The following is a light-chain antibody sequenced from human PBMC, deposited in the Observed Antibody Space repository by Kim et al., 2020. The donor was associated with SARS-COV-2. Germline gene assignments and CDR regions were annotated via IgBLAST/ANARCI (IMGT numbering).Light chain of an antibody. CDR3: QQVNIYPYT. V-gene: IGKV1-9*01. Sequence: SASVADRVTITCRASQGISSYLAWYQQKPGKAPKLLIYAAATLQTGVPARFRGSRSGTEFTLTISSLQPEDFATYYCQQVNIYPYTFGQGTKLEI. J-gene: IGKJ2*01. CDR1: QGISSY. CDR2: AAA.